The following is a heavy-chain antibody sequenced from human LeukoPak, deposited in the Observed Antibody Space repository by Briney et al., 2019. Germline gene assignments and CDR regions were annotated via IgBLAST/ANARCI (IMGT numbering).Heavy chain of an antibody. CDR2: VKPNSGGT. CDR3: ARGFRSGSGTYFQAHDAFDF. Sequence: ASVKVSCKASGYTFTGYYIHWVRQAPGQGLEGMGRVKPNSGGTNYAQKFQGRVTMTRDTSISTAYMEVSRLTSDDTAVYYCARGFRSGSGTYFQAHDAFDFWGQGTMVTVSS. D-gene: IGHD3-10*01. CDR1: GYTFTGYY. V-gene: IGHV1-2*06. J-gene: IGHJ3*01.